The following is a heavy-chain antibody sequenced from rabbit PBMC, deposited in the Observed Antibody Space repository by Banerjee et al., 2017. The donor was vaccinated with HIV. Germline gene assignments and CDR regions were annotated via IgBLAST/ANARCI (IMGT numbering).Heavy chain of an antibody. Sequence: LEWIACINTSSGNTVYASWAKGRFTISKTSSTTVTLQMTSLTVADTATYFCARSAGYGDFAYALTRLDLWGPGTLVTVS. CDR3: ARSAGYGDFAYALTRLDL. CDR2: INTSSGNT. V-gene: IGHV1S40*01. J-gene: IGHJ3*01. D-gene: IGHD2-1*01.